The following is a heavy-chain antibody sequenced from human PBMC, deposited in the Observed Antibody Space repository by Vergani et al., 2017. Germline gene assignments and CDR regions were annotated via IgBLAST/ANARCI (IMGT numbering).Heavy chain of an antibody. J-gene: IGHJ5*02. CDR3: ARAVTSQPGIAAAGFDWFDP. CDR2: IYYSGST. V-gene: IGHV4-59*01. D-gene: IGHD6-13*01. Sequence: QVQLQESGPGLVKPSETLSLTCTVPGGSISSYYWSWIRQPPGKGLEWIGYIYYSGSTNYNPSLKSRVTISVDTSKNQFSLKLSSVTAADTAVYYCARAVTSQPGIAAAGFDWFDPWGQGTLVTVSS. CDR1: GGSISSYY.